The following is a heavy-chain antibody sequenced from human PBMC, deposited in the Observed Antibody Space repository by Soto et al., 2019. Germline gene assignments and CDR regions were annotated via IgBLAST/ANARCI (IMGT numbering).Heavy chain of an antibody. CDR1: GGSFSGYY. CDR2: INHSGST. J-gene: IGHJ5*02. Sequence: QVQLQQWGAGLLKPSETLSLTCAVYGGSFSGYYWSWIRQPPGKGLEWIGEINHSGSTNYNPSLKSRVTISVDTSKNQCSLKLSSVTAADTAVYSGARGHSNWFDPWGQGTLVTVSS. CDR3: ARGHSNWFDP. V-gene: IGHV4-34*01.